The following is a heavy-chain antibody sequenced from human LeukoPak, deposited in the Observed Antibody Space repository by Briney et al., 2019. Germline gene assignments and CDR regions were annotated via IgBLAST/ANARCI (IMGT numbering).Heavy chain of an antibody. J-gene: IGHJ4*02. CDR1: GYSISSGDY. D-gene: IGHD4-11*01. Sequence: PSETLSLTCTVSGYSISSGDYWGWIRQPPGKGLEWIGEINHSGSTNYNPSLKSRVTISVDTSKNQFSLKLSSVTAAGTAMYYCARATVTTGDYWGQGTLVTVSS. CDR2: INHSGST. V-gene: IGHV4-38-2*02. CDR3: ARATVTTGDY.